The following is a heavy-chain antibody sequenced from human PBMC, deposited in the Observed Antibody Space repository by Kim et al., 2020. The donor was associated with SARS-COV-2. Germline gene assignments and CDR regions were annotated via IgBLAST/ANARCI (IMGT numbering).Heavy chain of an antibody. D-gene: IGHD3-9*01. V-gene: IGHV4-34*01. Sequence: LKSRVTISVDPSKNQFSLKLSSVTAADTAVYYCARGVLRYFDWLSSWFDPWGQGTLVTVSS. CDR3: ARGVLRYFDWLSSWFDP. J-gene: IGHJ5*02.